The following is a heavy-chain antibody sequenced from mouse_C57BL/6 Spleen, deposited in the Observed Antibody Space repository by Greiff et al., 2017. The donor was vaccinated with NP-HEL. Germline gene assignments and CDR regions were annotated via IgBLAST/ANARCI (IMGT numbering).Heavy chain of an antibody. CDR3: ARNYYIDY. CDR1: GYSFTGYY. Sequence: EVQLQQSGPELVKPGASVKISCKASGYSFTGYYMNWVKQSPEKSLEWIGEINPSTGGTTYNQKFKAKATLTVDKSSSTAYMQLKSLTSEDSAVYYCARNYYIDYWGQGTTLTVSS. V-gene: IGHV1-42*01. J-gene: IGHJ2*01. CDR2: INPSTGGT.